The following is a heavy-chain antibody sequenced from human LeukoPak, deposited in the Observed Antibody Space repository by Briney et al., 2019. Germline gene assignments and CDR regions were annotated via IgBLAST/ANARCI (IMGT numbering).Heavy chain of an antibody. CDR1: GFTFSSYE. V-gene: IGHV3-48*03. CDR2: ISSSDSTI. D-gene: IGHD2-15*01. J-gene: IGHJ4*02. Sequence: PGGSLRLSCAASGFTFSSYEMHWVRQAPGKGLEWVSYISSSDSTIYYAESVRGRFTISKDTSKDTLYLQMNSLRPDDTAVYYCARAFTGYCRGGTCYSDNWGQGTLVTVSS. CDR3: ARAFTGYCRGGTCYSDN.